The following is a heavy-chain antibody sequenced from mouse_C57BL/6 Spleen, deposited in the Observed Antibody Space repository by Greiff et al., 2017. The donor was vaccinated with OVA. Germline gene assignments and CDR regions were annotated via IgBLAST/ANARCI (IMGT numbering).Heavy chain of an antibody. Sequence: VQLQQPGTDLVKPGASVKLSCKASGYTFTSYWMHWVKQRPGQGLEWIGNINPSNGGTNYNEKFKSKATLTVDKSSSTAYMQLSSLTSEDSAVYYCARYGIYDGYYVDYWGQGTTLTVSS. CDR1: GYTFTSYW. J-gene: IGHJ2*01. CDR2: INPSNGGT. D-gene: IGHD2-3*01. CDR3: ARYGIYDGYYVDY. V-gene: IGHV1-53*01.